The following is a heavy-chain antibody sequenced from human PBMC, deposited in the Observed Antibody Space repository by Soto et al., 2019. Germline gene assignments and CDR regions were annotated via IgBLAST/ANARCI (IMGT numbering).Heavy chain of an antibody. Sequence: SETLSLTCTVSGGSISSSSYYWGWIRQPPGKGLEWIGSIYYSGSTYYNPSLKSRVTISVDTPKNQFSLKLSSVTAADTAVYYCAKNWNWGSLVHWGQGTLVTVS. D-gene: IGHD7-27*01. CDR1: GGSISSSSYY. J-gene: IGHJ4*02. V-gene: IGHV4-39*01. CDR2: IYYSGST. CDR3: AKNWNWGSLVH.